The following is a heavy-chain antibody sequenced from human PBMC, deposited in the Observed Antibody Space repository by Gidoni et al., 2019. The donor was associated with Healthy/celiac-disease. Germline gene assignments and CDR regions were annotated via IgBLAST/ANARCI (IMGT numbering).Heavy chain of an antibody. CDR2: ISYDGSNK. V-gene: IGHV3-30-3*01. CDR1: GFPFSSYA. J-gene: IGHJ4*02. CDR3: ARAPGGNPTYLCDY. Sequence: QVQLVESGGGVVQPGRSLRLSCAASGFPFSSYAMHWVRQAPGKGLEWVAVISYDGSNKYYADSVKGRFTISRDNSKNTLYLQMNSLRAEDTAVYYCARAPGGNPTYLCDYWGQGTLVTVSS. D-gene: IGHD2-15*01.